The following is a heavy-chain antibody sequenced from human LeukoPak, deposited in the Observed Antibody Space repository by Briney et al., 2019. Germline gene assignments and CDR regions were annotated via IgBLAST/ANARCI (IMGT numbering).Heavy chain of an antibody. CDR1: GFTLGAYG. D-gene: IGHD3-10*01. CDR2: ISVAGDP. CDR3: AREPPYGSGTHEAYAMDV. J-gene: IGHJ6*02. Sequence: GSLRLSCAASGFTLGAYGMHWVRQDPGGGLAWASSISVAGDPYYPDSVKGRFTISRENGKNSLYLQMNNLRADDTAVYYCAREPPYGSGTHEAYAMDVWGQGTTVTVSS. V-gene: IGHV3-13*05.